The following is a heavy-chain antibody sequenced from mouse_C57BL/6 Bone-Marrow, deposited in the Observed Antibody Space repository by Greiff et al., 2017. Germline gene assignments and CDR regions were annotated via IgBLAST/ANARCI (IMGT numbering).Heavy chain of an antibody. CDR3: SREMITQYYFDY. D-gene: IGHD2-4*01. CDR1: GYTFTSYG. CDR2: IYPRSGTT. Sequence: QVQLKQSGAELARPGASVKLSCKASGYTFTSYGISWVKQRTGQGLEWIGEIYPRSGTTYYNEKFKGKATLAADKSSSTAYMELRSLTSEDSAVYFWSREMITQYYFDYWGQGTTLTVSS. J-gene: IGHJ2*01. V-gene: IGHV1-81*01.